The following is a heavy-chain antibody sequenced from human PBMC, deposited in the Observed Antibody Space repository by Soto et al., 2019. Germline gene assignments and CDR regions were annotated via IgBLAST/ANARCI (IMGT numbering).Heavy chain of an antibody. J-gene: IGHJ3*01. CDR1: AFTSGDYA. D-gene: IGHD5-12*01. CDR2: IRNKAYRGTI. V-gene: IGHV3-49*03. Sequence: VQLVESGGGLVQPGRSLRLSCTGSAFTSGDYAMSWIRQAPGRGLEWVGLIRNKAYRGTIEYAASVNGRFTISRDDSKNIAYLQMDSLETEDTAVYYCTRGAIVATIGYAFDVWGQGTMVTVSS. CDR3: TRGAIVATIGYAFDV.